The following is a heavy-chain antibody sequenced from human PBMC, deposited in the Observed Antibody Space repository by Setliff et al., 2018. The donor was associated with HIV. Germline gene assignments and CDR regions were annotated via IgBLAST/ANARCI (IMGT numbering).Heavy chain of an antibody. CDR1: GGSFSGFY. Sequence: SETLFLTCAVYGGSFSGFYWTFIRQSPGKGLEWIGEVTHSGTTTYDPSLKRRITISVDTSKNQFSLKLTSVTAADMGVYYCARGRKKTLAVSGTRYFDFWGQGTLVTV. V-gene: IGHV4-34*01. J-gene: IGHJ4*02. CDR2: VTHSGTT. D-gene: IGHD6-19*01. CDR3: ARGRKKTLAVSGTRYFDF.